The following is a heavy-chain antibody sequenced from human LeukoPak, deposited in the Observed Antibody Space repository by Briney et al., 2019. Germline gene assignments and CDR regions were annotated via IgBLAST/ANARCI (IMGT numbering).Heavy chain of an antibody. D-gene: IGHD3-10*01. CDR2: ISGGGGST. Sequence: GGSRRLSCAATGFTFSSNSRSWVRQAPGKGLECVSVISGGGGSTYYIDSVKGRFTISRDNSKNTLYLQMNSLRAEDTAVYYCAKVTSGYWGQGTLVSVSS. J-gene: IGHJ4*02. V-gene: IGHV3-23*01. CDR3: AKVTSGY. CDR1: GFTFSSNS.